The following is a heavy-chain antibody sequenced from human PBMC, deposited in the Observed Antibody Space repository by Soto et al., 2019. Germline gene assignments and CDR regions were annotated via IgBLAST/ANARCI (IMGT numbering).Heavy chain of an antibody. Sequence: ASVKVSCKVSGDFLTALSIHWVRQAPGKGLEWMGGFDREDGETIYAQKFQGRVTMTEDTSTDSAYMELSSLTSEDTAIYYCAHGEGIVKCIVYFDSWRKGSMFTVSS. CDR2: FDREDGET. D-gene: IGHD1-26*01. CDR3: AHGEGIVKCIVYFDS. J-gene: IGHJ4*02. V-gene: IGHV1-24*01. CDR1: GDFLTALS.